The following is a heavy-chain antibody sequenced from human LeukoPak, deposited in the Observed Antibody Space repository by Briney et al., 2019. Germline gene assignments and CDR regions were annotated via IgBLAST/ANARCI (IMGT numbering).Heavy chain of an antibody. CDR3: ARVPRRSYGSGSFGFYYMDV. Sequence: PGGSLRLSCAASGFTFSSYSMLWVRQAPGKGLEWVSSISSSSSYIYYADSVKGRFTISRDNAKNSLYLQMNSLRAEDTAVYYCARVPRRSYGSGSFGFYYMDVWGKGTTVTISS. V-gene: IGHV3-21*01. CDR1: GFTFSSYS. D-gene: IGHD3-10*01. J-gene: IGHJ6*03. CDR2: ISSSSSYI.